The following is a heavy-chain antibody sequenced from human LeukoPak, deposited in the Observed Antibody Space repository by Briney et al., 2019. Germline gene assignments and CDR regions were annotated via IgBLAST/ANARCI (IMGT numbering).Heavy chain of an antibody. CDR3: ARGRGKAPNSLLDY. V-gene: IGHV4-4*02. Sequence: SGTLSLTCAVSGGSISSSNWWSWVRQPPGKGLEWFGEIYHSGSTNYNPSVKSRVTISVDKSKNQLSLKLSSVTAADTAVYYCARGRGKAPNSLLDYWGQGTLVTVSS. CDR1: GGSISSSNW. D-gene: IGHD3-16*02. J-gene: IGHJ4*02. CDR2: IYHSGST.